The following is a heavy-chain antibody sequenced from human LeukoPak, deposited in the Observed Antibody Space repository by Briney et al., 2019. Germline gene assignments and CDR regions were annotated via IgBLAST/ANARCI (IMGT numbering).Heavy chain of an antibody. CDR1: GYTFTSYG. V-gene: IGHV1-69*13. D-gene: IGHD1-7*01. Sequence: SVKVSCKASGYTFTSYGISWVRQAPGQGLEWMGGIIPIFGTANYAQKFQGRVTITADESTSTAYMELSSLRSEDTAVYYCARWELGEYDYWGQGTLVTVSS. CDR2: IIPIFGTA. CDR3: ARWELGEYDY. J-gene: IGHJ4*02.